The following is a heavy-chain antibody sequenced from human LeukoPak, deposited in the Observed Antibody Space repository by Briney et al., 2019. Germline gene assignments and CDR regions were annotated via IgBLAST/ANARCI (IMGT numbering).Heavy chain of an antibody. D-gene: IGHD3-3*01. J-gene: IGHJ3*02. CDR1: GYSFTSYW. V-gene: IGHV5-51*01. CDR3: ARHRTGEGYDFWSGYPPGAFDI. Sequence: GESLKISCKGSGYSFTSYWIGWVRQMPGKGLEWMGIIYPGDSDTRYSPSFQGQVTISADKSIGTAYLQWSSLKASDTAMYYCARHRTGEGYDFWSGYPPGAFDIWGQGTMVTVSS. CDR2: IYPGDSDT.